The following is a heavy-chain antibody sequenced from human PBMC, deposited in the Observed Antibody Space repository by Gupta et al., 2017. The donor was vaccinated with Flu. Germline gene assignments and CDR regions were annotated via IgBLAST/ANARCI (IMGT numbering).Heavy chain of an antibody. CDR1: GFSFSSYE. Sequence: EVQLVESGGGLVQPGGPLILSCAAAGFSFSSYEMNWVRLAPGKGLEWVALMSSSAVTYHTDSVKGRFTISRDNAKNSVYLQMNNLRVEDTGFYYCARGHWDSWGQGTLVTVSS. J-gene: IGHJ4*02. CDR3: ARGHWDS. CDR2: MSSSAVT. V-gene: IGHV3-48*03.